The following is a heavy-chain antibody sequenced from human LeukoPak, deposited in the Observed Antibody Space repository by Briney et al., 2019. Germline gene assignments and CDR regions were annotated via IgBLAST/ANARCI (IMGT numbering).Heavy chain of an antibody. J-gene: IGHJ5*02. CDR3: ASSYTWNPTDP. V-gene: IGHV4-59*08. CDR2: IYYSGST. Sequence: SETLSLTCTVSGGSISSYYWSWIRQPPGKGLEWIGYIYYSGSTNYNPSLKSRVTISVDTSKNQFSLKLSSVTAADTAMYYCASSYTWNPTDPWGQGTLVTVSS. CDR1: GGSISSYY. D-gene: IGHD1-1*01.